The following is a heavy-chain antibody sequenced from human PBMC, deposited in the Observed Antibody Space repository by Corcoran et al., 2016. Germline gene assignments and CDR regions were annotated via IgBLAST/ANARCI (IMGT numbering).Heavy chain of an antibody. D-gene: IGHD3-16*01. CDR3: ARVPPKGGVTPMDV. CDR2: INHSGSS. J-gene: IGHJ6*02. V-gene: IGHV4-34*01. Sequence: QVQLQQWGAGLLKPSETLSLTCAVYGGSFSGYYWSWIRQPPGKGLEWIGEINHSGSSNYNPSLKSRVTISVDTSKNQFSLKLSSVTAADTAVFYCARVPPKGGVTPMDVWGQGTTVTVSS. CDR1: GGSFSGYY.